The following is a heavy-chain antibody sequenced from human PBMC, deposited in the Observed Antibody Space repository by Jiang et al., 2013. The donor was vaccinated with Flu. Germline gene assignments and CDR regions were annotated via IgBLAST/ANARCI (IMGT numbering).Heavy chain of an antibody. CDR3: ARPSGDYGGNSAGY. Sequence: VQLVESGAEVKKPGASVKVSCKASGYTFTSYYMHWVRQAPGQGLEWMGIINPSGGSTSYAQKFQGRVTMTRDTSTSAVYMELSSLRSEDTAVYYCARPSGDYGGNSAGYWGPGNPWSPSPQ. CDR1: GYTFTSYY. D-gene: IGHD4-23*01. V-gene: IGHV1-46*01. J-gene: IGHJ4*03. CDR2: INPSGGST.